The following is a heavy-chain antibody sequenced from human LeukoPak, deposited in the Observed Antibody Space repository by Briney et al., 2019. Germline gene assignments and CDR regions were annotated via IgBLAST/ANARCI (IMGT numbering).Heavy chain of an antibody. Sequence: GGSLRLSCAASGFTFTTYWMTWVRQAPGKGLEWVSGISGNGDNTYYADSVKGRSSISRDNSKNTLYLQMDSLRAEDTAVYHCAKTKGYYDYWGRGTLVTVSS. CDR3: AKTKGYYDY. D-gene: IGHD3-22*01. CDR2: ISGNGDNT. J-gene: IGHJ4*02. V-gene: IGHV3-23*01. CDR1: GFTFTTYW.